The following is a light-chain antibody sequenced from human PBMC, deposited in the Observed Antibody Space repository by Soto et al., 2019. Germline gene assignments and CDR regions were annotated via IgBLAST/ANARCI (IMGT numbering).Light chain of an antibody. CDR1: QGISSY. V-gene: IGKV1-9*01. CDR3: XXXXXYPIT. Sequence: DIQLTQSPSFLSASVGDRVTLTCRASQGISSYLAWYQQKPGNAPKLLIYAASTLQSGVPSRFSGSGSGTEFTLTISSLQPEDFATXXXXXXXXYPITFGQGTRLEF. CDR2: AAS. J-gene: IGKJ5*01.